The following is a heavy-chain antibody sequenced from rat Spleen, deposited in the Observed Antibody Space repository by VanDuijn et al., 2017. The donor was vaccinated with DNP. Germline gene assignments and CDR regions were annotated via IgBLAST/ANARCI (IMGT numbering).Heavy chain of an antibody. J-gene: IGHJ2*01. CDR3: ARLTDY. CDR2: MWSGGTT. V-gene: IGHV2-1*01. CDR1: GFSLTSNS. Sequence: QVQLKESGPGLVQPSQTLSLTCTVSGFSLTSNSVHWVRLPPGKGLEWIGTMWSGGTTDYNSGLRSRLIISRDTSKSQVFLKMNSLQTEDTAMYFCARLTDYWGQGVMVTVSS.